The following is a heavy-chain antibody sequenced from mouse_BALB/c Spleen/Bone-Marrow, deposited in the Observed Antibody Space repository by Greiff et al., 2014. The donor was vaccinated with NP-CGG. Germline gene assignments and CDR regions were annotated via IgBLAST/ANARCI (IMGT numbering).Heavy chain of an antibody. CDR2: IWAGGST. D-gene: IGHD1-1*01. CDR3: ARKDYGSRGGYFDV. Sequence: QVQLQQSGPGLVAPSQSLSITCTVSGFSLTSYGVHWVRQPPGKGLEWLGLIWAGGSTNYNSALMSRLSISKGNSKSQVFLKMNSLQTDDTAMYYCARKDYGSRGGYFDVWGAGATVTVSS. CDR1: GFSLTSYG. J-gene: IGHJ1*01. V-gene: IGHV2-9*02.